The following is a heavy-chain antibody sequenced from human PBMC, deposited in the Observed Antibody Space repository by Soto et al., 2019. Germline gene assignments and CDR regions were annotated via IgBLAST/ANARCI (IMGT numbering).Heavy chain of an antibody. V-gene: IGHV4-59*01. CDR3: ARARYDSSGYYYFDY. CDR2: IYYSGSS. CDR1: GGSISGYY. J-gene: IGHJ4*02. D-gene: IGHD3-22*01. Sequence: PSETLSLTCTVSGGSISGYYWGWIRQPPGKGLEWIGYIYYSGSSNYNPSLKSRVTISLDTSKNQFSLRLRSVTAADTAVYYCARARYDSSGYYYFDYWGQGTLVTVSS.